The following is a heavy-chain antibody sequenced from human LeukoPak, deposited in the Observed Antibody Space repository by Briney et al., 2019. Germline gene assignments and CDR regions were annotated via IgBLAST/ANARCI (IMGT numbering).Heavy chain of an antibody. CDR3: ARDPASGWEYWYFDL. V-gene: IGHV1-18*01. J-gene: IGHJ2*01. Sequence: ASVKVSCKASGYTSTSYGISLVRQAPGQGLEWMGWISAYNGNTNYAQRLQGRVTMTTATSTSTAYMELRSLRPDDPAVYYCARDPASGWEYWYFDLWGRGTLVTVSS. D-gene: IGHD6-19*01. CDR2: ISAYNGNT. CDR1: GYTSTSYG.